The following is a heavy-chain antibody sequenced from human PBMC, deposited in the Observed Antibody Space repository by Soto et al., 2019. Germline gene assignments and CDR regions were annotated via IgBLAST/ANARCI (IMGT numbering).Heavy chain of an antibody. CDR1: GGSISNDY. CDR2: IYKGGSI. J-gene: IGHJ5*02. CDR3: ARAYYDRSGYAVDP. Sequence: SETLSLTCRVSGGSISNDYWTWIRQPPGKGLEWIGYIYKGGSINYNPSLKSRVTNSVDKSNNQFSLKLSSVTAADTAVYYCARAYYDRSGYAVDPWGQGTLVTVS. D-gene: IGHD3-22*01. V-gene: IGHV4-4*09.